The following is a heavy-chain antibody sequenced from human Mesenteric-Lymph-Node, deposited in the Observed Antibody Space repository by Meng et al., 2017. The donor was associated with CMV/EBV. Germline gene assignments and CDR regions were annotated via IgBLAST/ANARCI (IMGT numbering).Heavy chain of an antibody. D-gene: IGHD6-19*01. CDR3: ARVAVAVTYYFDY. Sequence: SETLSLTCTVSGGSISSSNYYWGWIRQPPGKGLEWIGSIYYSGSTYYNPSLKSRVTISVDTSKNQFSLKLSSVTAADTAVYYCARVAVAVTYYFDYWGQGTLVTVSS. CDR2: IYYSGST. J-gene: IGHJ4*02. CDR1: GGSISSSNYY. V-gene: IGHV4-39*07.